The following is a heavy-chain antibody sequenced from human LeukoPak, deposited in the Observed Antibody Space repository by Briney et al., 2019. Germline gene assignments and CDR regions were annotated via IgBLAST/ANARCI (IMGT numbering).Heavy chain of an antibody. V-gene: IGHV4-31*03. CDR3: ARSSSSWYSPIDY. CDR1: GGSISSGGYY. D-gene: IGHD6-13*01. Sequence: PSQTLSLTCTVSGGSISSGGYYWSWIRQHPGKGLEWIGYIYYSGSTYYNPSLKSRVTISVDTSKNQFSLKLSSVTAADTAVYYCARSSSSWYSPIDYWGQGTLVTVSS. CDR2: IYYSGST. J-gene: IGHJ4*02.